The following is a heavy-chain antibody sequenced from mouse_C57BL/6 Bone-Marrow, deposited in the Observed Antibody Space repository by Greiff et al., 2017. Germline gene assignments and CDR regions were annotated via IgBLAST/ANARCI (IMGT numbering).Heavy chain of an antibody. J-gene: IGHJ3*01. CDR3: ARYCGSSYTLWFAY. CDR2: INPYNGGT. D-gene: IGHD1-1*01. V-gene: IGHV1-19*01. CDR1: GYTFTDYY. Sequence: VQLQQSGPVLVKPGASVKMSCKASGYTFTDYYMNWVKQSHGKSLEWIGVINPYNGGTSYNQKFKGKATLTVDKSSSTAYMELNSLTSEDSAVDDCARYCGSSYTLWFAYWGQGTLVTVSA.